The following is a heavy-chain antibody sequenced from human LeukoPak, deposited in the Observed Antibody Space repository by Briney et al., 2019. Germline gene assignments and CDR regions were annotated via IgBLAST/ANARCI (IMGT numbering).Heavy chain of an antibody. CDR3: TKDQQVGAAAYYFDS. CDR2: IANDGKDK. Sequence: GGPLRLSCAASGFTFSRYGLHWVRQAPGRGLEGVAVIANDGKDKKYADSVKGRFSISRDNSKSTLYLQMNSLRAEDTGVYYCTKDQQVGAAAYYFDSWGQGTLVTVPS. V-gene: IGHV3-30*18. D-gene: IGHD6-13*01. J-gene: IGHJ4*02. CDR1: GFTFSRYG.